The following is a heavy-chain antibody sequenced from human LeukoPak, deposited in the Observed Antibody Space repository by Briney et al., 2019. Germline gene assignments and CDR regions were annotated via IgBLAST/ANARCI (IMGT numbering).Heavy chain of an antibody. CDR3: AKEGASSSWYYYYYYMDV. D-gene: IGHD6-13*01. J-gene: IGHJ6*03. CDR2: IRYDGSNK. Sequence: QAGGSLRLSCAASGFTFSSYGMHWVRQAPGKGLEWVAFIRYDGSNKYYADSVKGRFTISRDNSKNTLYLQMNSLRAEHTAVYYCAKEGASSSWYYYYYYMDVWGKGTTVTVSS. V-gene: IGHV3-30*02. CDR1: GFTFSSYG.